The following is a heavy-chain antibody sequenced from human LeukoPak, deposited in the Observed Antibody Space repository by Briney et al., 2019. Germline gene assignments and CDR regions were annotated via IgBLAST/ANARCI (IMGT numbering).Heavy chain of an antibody. CDR1: GFTFSSSW. J-gene: IGHJ6*02. CDR2: IKSKTDGATT. CDR3: TTVEGATLYYYYGMDV. V-gene: IGHV3-15*01. Sequence: GGSLRLSCAASGFTFSSSWMTWVRQAPGKGLEWVGHIKSKTDGATTDYAAPVKGRFTISRDDSKNTLYLQMNSLKTEDTAVYYCTTVEGATLYYYYGMDVWGQGTTVTVSS. D-gene: IGHD1-26*01.